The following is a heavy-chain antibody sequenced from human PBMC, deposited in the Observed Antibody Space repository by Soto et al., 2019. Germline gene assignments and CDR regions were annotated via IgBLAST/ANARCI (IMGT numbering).Heavy chain of an antibody. J-gene: IGHJ4*02. D-gene: IGHD2-2*01. CDR2: ISYDGSNK. CDR3: AKDHLGYCSSTSCHGIDY. CDR1: GFTFSSYG. V-gene: IGHV3-30*18. Sequence: VQLVESGGGVVQPGRSLRLSCAASGFTFSSYGMHWVRQAPGKGLEWVAVISYDGSNKYYADSVKGRFTISRDNSKNTLYLQMNSLRAEDTAVYYCAKDHLGYCSSTSCHGIDYWGQGTLVTVSS.